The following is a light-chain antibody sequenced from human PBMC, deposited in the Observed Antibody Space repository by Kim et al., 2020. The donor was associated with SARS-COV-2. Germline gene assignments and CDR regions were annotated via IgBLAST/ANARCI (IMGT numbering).Light chain of an antibody. CDR2: SNN. CDR3: AAWDDSLNGVV. Sequence: LTQPPSASGTPGQRVTICCSGSSSNIGSNTVNWYQQLPGTAPKLLIYSNNQRPSGVPDRFSGSKSGTSASLAISGLQSEDEADYYCAAWDDSLNGVVFGGGTQLTVL. CDR1: SSNIGSNT. V-gene: IGLV1-44*01. J-gene: IGLJ2*01.